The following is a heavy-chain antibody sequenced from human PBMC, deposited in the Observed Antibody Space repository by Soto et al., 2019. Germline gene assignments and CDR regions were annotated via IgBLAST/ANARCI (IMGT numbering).Heavy chain of an antibody. CDR2: IWYDGSNK. D-gene: IGHD1-26*01. J-gene: IGHJ4*02. CDR1: GFTFSSYG. Sequence: QVQLVESGGGVVQPGRSLRLSCAASGFTFSSYGMHWVRQAPGKGLEWVAVIWYDGSNKYYADSVKGRFTISRDNSKNTLYLQMNSLRAEDTAVYYCARASGKLSTFDSWGQGTLVTVSS. V-gene: IGHV3-33*01. CDR3: ARASGKLSTFDS.